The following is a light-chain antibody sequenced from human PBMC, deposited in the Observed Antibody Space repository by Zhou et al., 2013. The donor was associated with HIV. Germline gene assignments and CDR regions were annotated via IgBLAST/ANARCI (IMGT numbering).Light chain of an antibody. CDR2: GAS. CDR1: QSISRY. J-gene: IGKJ2*01. Sequence: DIQMTQSPSSLSASVGDRVTITCRASQSISRYLSWYRQRPGKVPELLIYGASTLQSGVPSRFSGSGSGTDFTLTISSLQHEDFATYYCQQSYSTTYTFGQGTKLEIK. CDR3: QQSYSTTYT. V-gene: IGKV1-39*01.